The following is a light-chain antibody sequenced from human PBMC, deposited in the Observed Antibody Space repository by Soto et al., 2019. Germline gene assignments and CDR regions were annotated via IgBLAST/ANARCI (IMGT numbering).Light chain of an antibody. CDR1: QSVSSN. Sequence: EIVMTQSPATLSVSPGERATLSCRASQSVSSNLAGYQQKPGQAPRLLIYGASTRATGIPARFSGSGSGTEFTLTISSLQSEDFAVHYCQQYNNSPTFGPGTKVDIK. J-gene: IGKJ3*01. CDR3: QQYNNSPT. V-gene: IGKV3-15*01. CDR2: GAS.